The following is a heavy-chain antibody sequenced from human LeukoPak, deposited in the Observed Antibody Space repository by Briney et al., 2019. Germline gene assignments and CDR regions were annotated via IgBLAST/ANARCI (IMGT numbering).Heavy chain of an antibody. Sequence: GGSLRLSCTASGFPFSTYSMNWVRQAPGKGLEWVSYISSSSSTIYYADSVKGRFTISRDNAKNSLYLQMSSLRAGDTAVYYCARERQTYYYDSSGYSFLCYYYGMDVWGQGTTVTVSS. D-gene: IGHD3-22*01. V-gene: IGHV3-48*01. CDR3: ARERQTYYYDSSGYSFLCYYYGMDV. CDR2: ISSSSSTI. J-gene: IGHJ6*02. CDR1: GFPFSTYS.